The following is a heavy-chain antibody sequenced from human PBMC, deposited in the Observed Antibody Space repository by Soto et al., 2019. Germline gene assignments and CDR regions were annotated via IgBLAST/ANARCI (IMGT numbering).Heavy chain of an antibody. CDR3: ARGLYYYDSSCYYSEYYFDY. CDR2: IYYSGST. CDR1: GGSISSSSYY. J-gene: IGHJ4*02. D-gene: IGHD3-22*01. V-gene: IGHV4-39*01. Sequence: ETRSLTCPVSGGSISSSSYYWGWIRQPPGKGLEWIGSIYYSGSTYYNPSLKSRVTISVDTSKNQFSLKLSSVTAADTAVYYCARGLYYYDSSCYYSEYYFDYGGQGTLVTVS.